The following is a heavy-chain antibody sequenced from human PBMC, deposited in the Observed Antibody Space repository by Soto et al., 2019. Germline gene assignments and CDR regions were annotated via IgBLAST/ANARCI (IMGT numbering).Heavy chain of an antibody. D-gene: IGHD5-12*01. CDR2: ISAYNGNT. Sequence: ASVKVSCKASGYTFTSYGISWVRQAPGQGLEWMGWISAYNGNTNYAQKLQGRVTMTTDTSTSTAYMELRSLRSDDTAVYYCARERERDGYNHRHRTRLFDYWGQGTLVTVSS. CDR3: ARERERDGYNHRHRTRLFDY. CDR1: GYTFTSYG. V-gene: IGHV1-18*01. J-gene: IGHJ4*02.